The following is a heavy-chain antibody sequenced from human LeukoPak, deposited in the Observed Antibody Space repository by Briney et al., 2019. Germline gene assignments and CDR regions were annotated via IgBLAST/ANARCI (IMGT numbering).Heavy chain of an antibody. CDR2: ISGSGGST. V-gene: IGHV3-23*01. CDR1: GFTFSSYS. Sequence: GGSLRLSCAASGFTFSSYSMSWVRQAPGKGLEWVSAISGSGGSTYYADSVKGRFTISRDNSKNTLYLQMNSLRAEDTAVYYCAKSRTAVATIRYFDYWGQGTLVTVSS. J-gene: IGHJ4*02. CDR3: AKSRTAVATIRYFDY. D-gene: IGHD5-12*01.